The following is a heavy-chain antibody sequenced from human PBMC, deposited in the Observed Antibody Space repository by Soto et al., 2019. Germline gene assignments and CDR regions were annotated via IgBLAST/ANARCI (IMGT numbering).Heavy chain of an antibody. CDR3: AVRLGQQLAQPLDY. CDR2: INPNSGGT. D-gene: IGHD6-13*01. Sequence: ASVKISCKASGYTFTAYYMHWVRQAPGQGLEWMGWINPNSGGTNYAQKFQGWVTMTRDTSISTAYMELSRLRSDDTAMYYCAVRLGQQLAQPLDYWGQGTLVTVSS. J-gene: IGHJ4*02. V-gene: IGHV1-2*04. CDR1: GYTFTAYY.